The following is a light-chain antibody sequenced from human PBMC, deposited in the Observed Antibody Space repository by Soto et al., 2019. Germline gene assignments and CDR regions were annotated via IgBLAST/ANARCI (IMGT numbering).Light chain of an antibody. CDR2: EVS. CDR3: SSFAGNNNLV. V-gene: IGLV2-8*01. CDR1: SSDVGGYNY. J-gene: IGLJ2*01. Sequence: QSALTQPPSASGSPGQSVTISCTGTSSDVGGYNYVSWYQPHPGKAPKLMISEVSKRPTGVPDRFSGSKSGNTASLTVSGLQAEDDADYYCSSFAGNNNLVFGGGTKLTVL.